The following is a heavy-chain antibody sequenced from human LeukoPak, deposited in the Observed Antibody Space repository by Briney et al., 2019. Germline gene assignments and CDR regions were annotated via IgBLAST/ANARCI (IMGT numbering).Heavy chain of an antibody. CDR3: ARTVPYYDDAFDI. CDR2: ISAYNGNT. V-gene: IGHV1-18*01. Sequence: GASVKVSCKASGGTFSSYAISWVRQAPGQGLEWMGWISAYNGNTNYAQKLQGRVTMTTDTSPSTAYMELRSLRSDDTAVYYCARTVPYYDDAFDIWGQGTVVTVSS. J-gene: IGHJ3*02. D-gene: IGHD3-22*01. CDR1: GGTFSSYA.